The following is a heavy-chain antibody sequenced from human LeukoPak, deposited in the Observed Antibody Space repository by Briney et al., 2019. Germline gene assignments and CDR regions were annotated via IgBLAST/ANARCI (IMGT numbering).Heavy chain of an antibody. V-gene: IGHV1-69*01. Sequence: GASVKVSCKASGGTFSSYAISWVRQAPGQGLEWMGGIIPIFGTANYAQKFQGRVTFTADESTSTAYMELSSLRSEDTAVYYCASDPHETYYYDSSPHYYYHMDVWGKGTTVTVSS. D-gene: IGHD3-22*01. CDR2: IIPIFGTA. CDR1: GGTFSSYA. J-gene: IGHJ6*03. CDR3: ASDPHETYYYDSSPHYYYHMDV.